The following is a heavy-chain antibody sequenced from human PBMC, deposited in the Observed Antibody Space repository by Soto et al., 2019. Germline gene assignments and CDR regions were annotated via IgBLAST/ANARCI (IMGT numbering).Heavy chain of an antibody. Sequence: EVQLLESGGGLVQPGGSLRLSCSASGFPFSNYAMSWVRQAPGKGLEWVSAISRSGGSPYYADSVRGRFTVSRDNSKHTLYLQMTSLRPDDTAVFYCARDVAMPTGLGLGYWGQGTLVTVSS. J-gene: IGHJ4*02. D-gene: IGHD6-19*01. CDR1: GFPFSNYA. CDR2: ISRSGGSP. CDR3: ARDVAMPTGLGLGY. V-gene: IGHV3-23*01.